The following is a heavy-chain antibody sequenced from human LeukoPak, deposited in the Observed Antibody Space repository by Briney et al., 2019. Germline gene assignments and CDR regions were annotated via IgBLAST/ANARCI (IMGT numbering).Heavy chain of an antibody. Sequence: PGVSLRLSCAASGFTFSSYAMHWVRQAPGKGLEWVSYISSSGSTIYYADSVKGRFTISRDNAKNSLYLQMNSLRAEDTAVYYCARQVDMRRGVGTLYYYGSGSYPNWFDPWGQGTLVTVSS. CDR2: ISSSGSTI. CDR3: ARQVDMRRGVGTLYYYGSGSYPNWFDP. J-gene: IGHJ5*02. CDR1: GFTFSSYA. V-gene: IGHV3-48*04. D-gene: IGHD3-10*01.